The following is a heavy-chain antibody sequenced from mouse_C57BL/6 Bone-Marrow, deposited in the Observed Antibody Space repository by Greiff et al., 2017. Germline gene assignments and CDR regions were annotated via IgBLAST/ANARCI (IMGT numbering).Heavy chain of an antibody. J-gene: IGHJ2*01. D-gene: IGHD1-1*01. CDR1: GYSFTDYN. CDR3: ARRAYYGSSYGY. V-gene: IGHV1-39*01. CDR2: INPNYGTT. Sequence: EVQLQQSGPELVKPGASVKISCKASGYSFTDYNMNWVKQSNGKSLEWIGVINPNYGTTSYNQKFKGKATLTVDQSSSTAYMGLRSLTSEDSAVYFCARRAYYGSSYGYWGQGTTLTVSS.